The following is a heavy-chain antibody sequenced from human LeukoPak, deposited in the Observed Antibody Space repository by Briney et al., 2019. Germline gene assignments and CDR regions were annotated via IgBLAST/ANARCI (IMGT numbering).Heavy chain of an antibody. J-gene: IGHJ3*02. D-gene: IGHD3-22*01. V-gene: IGHV4-30-2*01. CDR2: IYHGGST. Sequence: SETLSLTCAVSGGSISSGGYSWSWIRQPPGKGLEWIGYIYHGGSTYYNPSLKSRVTISVDRSKNQFSLKLSSVTAADTAVYYCARGGSGHYYDSSGYSSLVGAFDIWGQGTMVTVSS. CDR1: GGSISSGGYS. CDR3: ARGGSGHYYDSSGYSSLVGAFDI.